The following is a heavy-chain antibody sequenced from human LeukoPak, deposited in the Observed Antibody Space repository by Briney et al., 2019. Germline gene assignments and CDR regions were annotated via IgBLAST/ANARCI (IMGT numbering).Heavy chain of an antibody. J-gene: IGHJ6*03. D-gene: IGHD2-2*01. Sequence: SETLSLTCAVYGGSFSGYYWSWIRQPPGKGPEWIGEINHSGSTNYNPSLKSRVTISVDTSKNQFSLKLSSVTAADTAVYYCARGVEGYCSSTSCYPYYYYYYYMDVWGKGTTVTVSS. CDR1: GGSFSGYY. CDR3: ARGVEGYCSSTSCYPYYYYYYYMDV. CDR2: INHSGST. V-gene: IGHV4-34*01.